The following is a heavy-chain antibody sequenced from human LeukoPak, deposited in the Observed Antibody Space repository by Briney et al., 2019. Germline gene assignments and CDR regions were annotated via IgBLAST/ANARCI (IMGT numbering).Heavy chain of an antibody. D-gene: IGHD3-22*01. Sequence: SETLSLTCTVSGGSISSSSYYWGWIRQPPGKGLEWIGSIYYSGSTYYNPSLKSRVTMSVDTSKNQFSLKLSSVTAADTAVYYCAKAPRYYDSSGYPFDGAFDIWGQGTMVTVSS. J-gene: IGHJ3*02. CDR3: AKAPRYYDSSGYPFDGAFDI. CDR1: GGSISSSSYY. CDR2: IYYSGST. V-gene: IGHV4-39*07.